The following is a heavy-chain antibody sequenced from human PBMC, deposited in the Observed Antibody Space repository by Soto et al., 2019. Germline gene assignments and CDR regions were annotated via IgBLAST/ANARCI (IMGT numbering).Heavy chain of an antibody. CDR1: GGTFSSYA. CDR2: IIPIFGTA. V-gene: IGHV1-69*06. D-gene: IGHD6-13*01. Sequence: SVKVSCKASGGTFSSYAISWVRQAPGQGLEWMGGIIPIFGTANYAQKFQGRVTITADKSTSTAYMELSSLRSEDTAVYYCARERTPRRGSSWYLQEYNWFDPWGQGTLVTVSS. J-gene: IGHJ5*02. CDR3: ARERTPRRGSSWYLQEYNWFDP.